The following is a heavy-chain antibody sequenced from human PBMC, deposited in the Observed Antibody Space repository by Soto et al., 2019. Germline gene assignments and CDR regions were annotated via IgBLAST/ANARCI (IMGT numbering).Heavy chain of an antibody. D-gene: IGHD3-16*01. CDR2: IYWDDDK. CDR3: AHSLGEDWFDP. J-gene: IGHJ5*02. Sequence: QITLKESGPTLVKSTQTLTLTCTFSGFSLTTSGVGVGWIRQPPGKALEWLALIYWDDDKRYSPSLKSRHTSTKHTSKNQVVLMMTNMDPVDTATYDCAHSLGEDWFDPWGQGTLVTVSS. CDR1: GFSLTTSGVG. V-gene: IGHV2-5*02.